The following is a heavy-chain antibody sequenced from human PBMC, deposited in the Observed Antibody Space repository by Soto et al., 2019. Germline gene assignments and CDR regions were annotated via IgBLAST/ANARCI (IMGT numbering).Heavy chain of an antibody. CDR1: GFTFCSYA. D-gene: IGHD2-21*01. Sequence: GGTLRLSCAASGFTFCSYAMHWVRQAPGKGLEWVAVISYDGSNKYYADSVKGRFTISRDNSKNTLYLQMNSLRAEDTAVYYCARCGILNNQTGPQGYYYYGMDVWGQGTTVTVSS. CDR2: ISYDGSNK. CDR3: ARCGILNNQTGPQGYYYYGMDV. J-gene: IGHJ6*02. V-gene: IGHV3-30-3*01.